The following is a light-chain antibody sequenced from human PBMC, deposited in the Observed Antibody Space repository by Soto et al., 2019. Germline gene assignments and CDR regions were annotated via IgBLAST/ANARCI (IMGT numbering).Light chain of an antibody. CDR2: ANS. CDR3: QSYDSSLSVGV. V-gene: IGLV1-40*01. J-gene: IGLJ2*01. Sequence: QSVLTQPPSVSGAPGQRVTISCTGSSSNIGAGYDVHWYQQLPGTAPKLLIYANSNRPSGVPDRFSGSKSGTSASLAITGLQAEDEADYYCQSYDSSLSVGVFGGGIKVTVL. CDR1: SSNIGAGYD.